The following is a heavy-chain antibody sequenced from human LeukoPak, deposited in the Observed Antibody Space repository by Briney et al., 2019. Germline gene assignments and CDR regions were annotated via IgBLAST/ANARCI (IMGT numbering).Heavy chain of an antibody. Sequence: PLETLSLTCTVSGGSISSYYWSWIRQPAGKGLEWIGRMHSSGSTNYNPSTKSRVTMSLDTSKNQFSLKVDSVTAADTAMYYCAREAVHYGSGSHDYWGQGTLVAVSS. V-gene: IGHV4-4*07. CDR1: GGSISSYY. D-gene: IGHD3-10*01. CDR2: MHSSGST. CDR3: AREAVHYGSGSHDY. J-gene: IGHJ4*02.